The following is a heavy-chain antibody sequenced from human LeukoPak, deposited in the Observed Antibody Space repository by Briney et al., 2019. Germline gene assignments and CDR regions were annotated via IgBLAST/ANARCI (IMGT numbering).Heavy chain of an antibody. J-gene: IGHJ4*02. CDR1: GYTFTDYY. CDR3: ARDSSRGYTYAFGY. CDR2: ISPNSGGS. D-gene: IGHD5-18*01. Sequence: ASVKVSCKASGYTFTDYYIHWVRQAPGQGLEWMGWISPNSGGSNYAQKFQGRVTMTRDTSINTAYMELSRLRSDDAAVYFCARDSSRGYTYAFGYWGQGTLVSVSS. V-gene: IGHV1-2*02.